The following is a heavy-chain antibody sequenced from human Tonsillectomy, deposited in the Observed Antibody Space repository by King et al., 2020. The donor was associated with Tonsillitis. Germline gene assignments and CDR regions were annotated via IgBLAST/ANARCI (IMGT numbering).Heavy chain of an antibody. D-gene: IGHD3-22*01. Sequence: VQLVESGGGVVQPGRSLRLSCVASGFTFSSYGMHWVRQAPGKGLEWVAVISYDGSNKYYADSVKGRFTISRDNSKKTLYLQINSLRAEDSAVYYCAKAPAPFMDYYDSCGSYYVSSYWSFDLWGRGSRAMVSS. CDR1: GFTFSSYG. CDR3: AKAPAPFMDYYDSCGSYYVSSYWSFDL. J-gene: IGHJ2*01. CDR2: ISYDGSNK. V-gene: IGHV3-30*18.